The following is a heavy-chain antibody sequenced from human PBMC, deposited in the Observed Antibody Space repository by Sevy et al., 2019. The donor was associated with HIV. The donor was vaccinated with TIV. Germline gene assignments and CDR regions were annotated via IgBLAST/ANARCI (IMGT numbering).Heavy chain of an antibody. V-gene: IGHV3-30*18. J-gene: IGHJ4*02. Sequence: SLRLSCAASGFTFSTYGMHWVRQAPGKGLEWVAVLSYDGREKYYGNSVKGRFTISRDNSKNTPYLQMNSLRDEDTAVYYCAKVGPHCSGGTCYHPLFDYCGQGTLVTVSS. CDR3: AKVGPHCSGGTCYHPLFDY. CDR2: LSYDGREK. D-gene: IGHD2-15*01. CDR1: GFTFSTYG.